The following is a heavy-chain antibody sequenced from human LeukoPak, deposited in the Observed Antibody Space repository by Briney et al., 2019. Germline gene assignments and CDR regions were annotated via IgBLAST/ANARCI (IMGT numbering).Heavy chain of an antibody. V-gene: IGHV3-23*01. Sequence: GGSLRLPCAASGFTFSSYAMSWVRQAPGKGLEWVSAISGSGGSTYYADSVKGRFTISRDNSKNTLYLQMNSLRAEDTAVYYCAKGPTVTSTLFDYWGQGTLVTVSS. CDR1: GFTFSSYA. CDR2: ISGSGGST. D-gene: IGHD4-17*01. CDR3: AKGPTVTSTLFDY. J-gene: IGHJ4*02.